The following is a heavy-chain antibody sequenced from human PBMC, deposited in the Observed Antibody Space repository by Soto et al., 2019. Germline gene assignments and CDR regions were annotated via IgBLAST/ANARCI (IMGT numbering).Heavy chain of an antibody. CDR3: ARDTPRGYSYGSFDD. CDR1: GGCMSSGGYY. V-gene: IGHV4-31*03. J-gene: IGHJ4*02. Sequence: PLSLTGTVSGGCMSSGGYYWSWIRQHPGKGLEWIGYIYYSGSTYYNPSLKSRVTISVDTSKNQFSLKLSSVTAADTAVYYCARDTPRGYSYGSFDDWGQGTLVTVSS. CDR2: IYYSGST. D-gene: IGHD5-18*01.